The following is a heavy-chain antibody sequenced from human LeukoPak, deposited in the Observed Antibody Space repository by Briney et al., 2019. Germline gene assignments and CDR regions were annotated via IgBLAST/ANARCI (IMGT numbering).Heavy chain of an antibody. Sequence: GRSLRLSCVPSTFTFSNSVMHWVRQAPGEGLEWVSGISIDGNGKYYADSVRGRITISRDNSKNTLYLEMNSLSAEDTAVYYCAKEVRTSGRAGIFGYWGQGTLVTVSS. V-gene: IGHV3-30*04. CDR3: AKEVRTSGRAGIFGY. CDR1: TFTFSNSV. J-gene: IGHJ4*02. D-gene: IGHD2-2*01. CDR2: ISIDGNGK.